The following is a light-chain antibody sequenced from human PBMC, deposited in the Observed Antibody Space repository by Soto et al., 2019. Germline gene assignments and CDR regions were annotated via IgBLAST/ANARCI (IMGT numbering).Light chain of an antibody. J-gene: IGLJ1*01. CDR1: SSNIGAGYD. CDR2: GNS. V-gene: IGLV1-40*01. CDR3: QSYDSSLSGYV. Sequence: QSVLTQPPSVSGAPGQRATISCTGSSSNIGAGYDVHWYQQLPGTAPKLLIYGNSNRPSGVPDRFSGSKSGTSASLAITGLQAEDEADYYRQSYDSSLSGYVFGTGTK.